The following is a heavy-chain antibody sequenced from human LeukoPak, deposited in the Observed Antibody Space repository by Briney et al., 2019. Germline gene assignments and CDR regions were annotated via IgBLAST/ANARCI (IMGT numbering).Heavy chain of an antibody. Sequence: SVKVSXKASGGTFSSYAISWVRQAPGQGLEWMGGIIPIFGTANYAQKFQGRVTITADESTSTAYMELSSLKSEDTAVYYCVVEMATISCPFETCGSLYWGQGTLVTVSS. CDR3: VVEMATISCPFETCGSLY. V-gene: IGHV1-69*01. CDR2: IIPIFGTA. D-gene: IGHD5-24*01. J-gene: IGHJ4*02. CDR1: GGTFSSYA.